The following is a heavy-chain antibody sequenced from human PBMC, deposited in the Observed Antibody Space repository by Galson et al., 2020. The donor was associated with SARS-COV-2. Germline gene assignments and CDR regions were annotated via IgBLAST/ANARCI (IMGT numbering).Heavy chain of an antibody. J-gene: IGHJ4*02. CDR2: IKQDGSEK. Sequence: VQAGGSLRLSCAASGFTFSSYWMSWVRQAPGKGLEWVANIKQDGSEKYYVDSVKGRFTISRDNAKNSLYLQMNSLRAEDTAVYYCARHLLSSGWTGGDSSGYYGDLDYWGQGTLVTVSS. CDR1: GFTFSSYW. D-gene: IGHD3-22*01. V-gene: IGHV3-7*01. CDR3: ARHLLSSGWTGGDSSGYYGDLDY.